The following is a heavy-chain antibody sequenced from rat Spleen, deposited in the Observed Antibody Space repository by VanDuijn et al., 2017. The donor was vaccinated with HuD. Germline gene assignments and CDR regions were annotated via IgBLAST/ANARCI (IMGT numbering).Heavy chain of an antibody. V-gene: IGHV5S23*01. CDR3: TTGGLPGYVFAY. D-gene: IGHD1-4*01. Sequence: EVQLVESGGGLVQPGRSLKLSCAASGFTFSNYDMAWVRQSPRKGLEWVASISTGGGNTYYRDSVKGRFTISRDNAKSTLYLQMDSLRSEDPATYSCTTGGLPGYVFAYWGQGTLVTVSS. CDR2: ISTGGGNT. J-gene: IGHJ3*01. CDR1: GFTFSNYD.